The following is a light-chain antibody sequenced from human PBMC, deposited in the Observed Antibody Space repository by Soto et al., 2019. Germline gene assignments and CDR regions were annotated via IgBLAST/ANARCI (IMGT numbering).Light chain of an antibody. V-gene: IGKV3-20*01. CDR2: GAS. Sequence: EIVLTQSPGTLSLSPGERATLSCRASQSVSSSYLAWYQQKPGQAPRLLIYGASSRATGIPDRFSGGGSGTDFTLTISRLEPEDFAVYYCQHYGSSQTFGQGTKVEIQ. J-gene: IGKJ1*01. CDR1: QSVSSSY. CDR3: QHYGSSQT.